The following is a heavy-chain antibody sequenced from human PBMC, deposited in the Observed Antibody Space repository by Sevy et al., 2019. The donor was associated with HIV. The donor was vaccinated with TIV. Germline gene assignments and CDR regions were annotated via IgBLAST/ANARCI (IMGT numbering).Heavy chain of an antibody. V-gene: IGHV1-2*02. J-gene: IGHJ6*03. D-gene: IGHD5-12*01. Sequence: ASVKVSCKASGYTFTGYYMHWVRQAPGQGLEWMGWINPNSGGTNYAQKFQGRVTMTRETSISTAYMELGRLRSDDTAVYYCARDGGYSGYDPPYYYYMDVWGKGTTVTVSS. CDR1: GYTFTGYY. CDR2: INPNSGGT. CDR3: ARDGGYSGYDPPYYYYMDV.